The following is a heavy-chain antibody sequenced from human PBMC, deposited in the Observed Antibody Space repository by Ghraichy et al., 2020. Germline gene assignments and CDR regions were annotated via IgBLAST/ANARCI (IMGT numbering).Heavy chain of an antibody. Sequence: SETLSLTCTVSGCSFTSSSHYWGWNRQPPGKGLEYSGSINHIGSTFYNSSMRGRVTISVDTFENHLSLKLTSGTAADTAVYYCTVLEIGTTSSAWGNGAMVTVS. V-gene: IGHV4-39*01. J-gene: IGHJ3*01. CDR2: INHIGST. CDR1: GCSFTSSSHY. CDR3: TVLEIGTTSSA. D-gene: IGHD1-7*01.